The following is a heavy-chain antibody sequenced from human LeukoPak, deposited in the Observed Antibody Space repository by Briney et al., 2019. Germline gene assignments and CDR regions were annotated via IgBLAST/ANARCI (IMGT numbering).Heavy chain of an antibody. D-gene: IGHD1-26*01. CDR2: IYYSGST. V-gene: IGHV4-39*01. Sequence: SETLSLTCTVSGGSISSSSYYWGWIRQPPAKGLEWIGSIYYSGSTYYNPSLKSRVTISVDTSKNQFSLKLSSVTAADTAVYYCARQGPRGATTFFDYWGQGTLVTVSS. J-gene: IGHJ4*02. CDR3: ARQGPRGATTFFDY. CDR1: GGSISSSSYY.